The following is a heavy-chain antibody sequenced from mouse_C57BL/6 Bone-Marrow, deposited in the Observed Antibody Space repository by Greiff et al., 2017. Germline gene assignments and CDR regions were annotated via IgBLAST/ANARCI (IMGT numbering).Heavy chain of an antibody. D-gene: IGHD1-3*01. CDR2: IWGDGTT. V-gene: IGHV2-6-7*01. Sequence: QVQLKESGPGLVAPSQSLSITCTVSGFSLTGYGVNWVRQPPGKGLEWLGMIWGDGTTDYNSALKSRLSINEDNSKSQVFLKMNSLQTDDTASYYCARRKWGYFDVWGAGTTVTVSS. CDR1: GFSLTGYG. CDR3: ARRKWGYFDV. J-gene: IGHJ1*01.